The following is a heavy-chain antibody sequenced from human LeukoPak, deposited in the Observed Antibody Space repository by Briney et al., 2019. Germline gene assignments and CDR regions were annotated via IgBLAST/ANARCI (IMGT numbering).Heavy chain of an antibody. D-gene: IGHD3-10*01. CDR2: ISDNEGI. CDR3: ARAWRITMVRGVTRGGLTRWFDP. V-gene: IGHV4-34*01. Sequence: SETLSLTCSVYSESFSGGYWSWIRQPPGKGLDWIGEISDNEGIKYSPSLKSRVTISVDTSKNQFSLKLSSVTAADTAVYYCARAWRITMVRGVTRGGLTRWFDPWGQGTLVTVSS. J-gene: IGHJ5*02. CDR1: SESFSGGY.